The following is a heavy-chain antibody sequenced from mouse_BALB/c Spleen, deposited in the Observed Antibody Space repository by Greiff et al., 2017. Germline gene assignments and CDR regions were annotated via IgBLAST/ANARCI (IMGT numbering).Heavy chain of an antibody. J-gene: IGHJ2*01. CDR3: ARGRGYLYYFDY. D-gene: IGHD3-1*01. CDR1: GFTFSSYA. CDR2: ISSGGST. Sequence: EVKVVESGGGLVKPGGSLKLSCAASGFTFSSYAMSWVRQTPEKRLEWVASISSGGSTYYPDSVKGRFTISRDNARNILYLQMSSLRSEDTAMYYCARGRGYLYYFDYWGQGTTLTVSS. V-gene: IGHV5-6-5*01.